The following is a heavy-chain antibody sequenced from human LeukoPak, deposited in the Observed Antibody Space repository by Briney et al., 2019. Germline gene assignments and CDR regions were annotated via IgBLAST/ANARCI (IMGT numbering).Heavy chain of an antibody. CDR3: AIRPKYYYYYYMDV. J-gene: IGHJ6*03. CDR2: INHSGST. D-gene: IGHD4-17*01. CDR1: GGSFSGYY. Sequence: PSETLSLTCAVYGGSFSGYYWSWIRQPPGKALEWIGEINHSGSTNYNPSLKSRVTISVDTSKNQFSLKLSSVTAADTAVYYCAIRPKYYYYYYMDVWGKGTTVTVSS. V-gene: IGHV4-34*01.